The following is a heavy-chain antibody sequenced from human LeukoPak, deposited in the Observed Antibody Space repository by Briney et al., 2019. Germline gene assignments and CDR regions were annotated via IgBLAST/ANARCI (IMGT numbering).Heavy chain of an antibody. CDR3: ARGIKVDTFYYFDY. CDR2: ISSNGGST. J-gene: IGHJ4*02. CDR1: GFTFSSYA. Sequence: GGSLRLSCAASGFTFSSYAMHWVRQAPGKGLEYVSAISSNGGSTYYANSVKGRFTISRDNSKNTLYLQMGSLRAEDMAVYYCARGIKVDTFYYFDYWGQGTLVTVSS. D-gene: IGHD5-18*01. V-gene: IGHV3-64*01.